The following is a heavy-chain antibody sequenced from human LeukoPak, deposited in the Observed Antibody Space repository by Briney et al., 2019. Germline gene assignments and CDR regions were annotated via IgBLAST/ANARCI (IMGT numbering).Heavy chain of an antibody. J-gene: IGHJ4*02. CDR3: ARGSGRYYDSSGYYYRY. Sequence: SETLSLTRAVYGGSFSGYYWSWIRQPPGKGLEWIGEINHSGSTNYNPSLKSRVTISVDTSKNQFSLKLSSVTAADTAVYYCARGSGRYYDSSGYYYRYWGQGTLVTVSS. CDR1: GGSFSGYY. CDR2: INHSGST. V-gene: IGHV4-34*01. D-gene: IGHD3-22*01.